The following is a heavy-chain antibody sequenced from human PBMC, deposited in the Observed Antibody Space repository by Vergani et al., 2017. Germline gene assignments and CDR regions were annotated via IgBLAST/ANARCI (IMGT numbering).Heavy chain of an antibody. J-gene: IGHJ6*03. D-gene: IGHD1-1*01. CDR2: INNDGHT. Sequence: QVQLQQWGAGVVKPSGTLSLTCAVFGESFSSFYWSWIRQPPGKGLEWIGEINNDGHTNYNPSLKSRVTISVDTSKNQFSLKLSSVTAADTAVYYCARTGTTRYYYYMDVWGKGTTVTVSS. V-gene: IGHV4-34*02. CDR1: GESFSSFY. CDR3: ARTGTTRYYYYMDV.